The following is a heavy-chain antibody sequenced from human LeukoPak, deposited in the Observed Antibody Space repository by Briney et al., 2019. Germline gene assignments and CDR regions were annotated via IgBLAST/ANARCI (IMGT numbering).Heavy chain of an antibody. CDR2: IYHSGST. J-gene: IGHJ5*02. CDR3: ARQGSYGHYDNWFDP. D-gene: IGHD5-18*01. V-gene: IGHV4-38-2*01. Sequence: SETLSLTCAVSGYSISSGYYWGWIRQPPGKGLEWIGSIYHSGSTYYNPSLKSRVTISVDTSKNQFSLKLSSVTAADTAVYYCARQGSYGHYDNWFDPWGQGTLVTVSS. CDR1: GYSISSGYY.